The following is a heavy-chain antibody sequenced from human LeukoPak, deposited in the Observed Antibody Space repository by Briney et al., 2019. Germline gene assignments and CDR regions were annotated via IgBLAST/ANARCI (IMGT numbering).Heavy chain of an antibody. D-gene: IGHD3-3*01. J-gene: IGHJ4*02. V-gene: IGHV4-34*01. Sequence: LETLSLTCAVYGGSFSGYYWSWIRQPPGKGLEWIGEINHSGSTNYNPSLKSRVTISVDTSKNLFSLKLSSVTAADTAVYYCARERRIFGVVRPFFDYWGQGTLVTVSS. CDR3: ARERRIFGVVRPFFDY. CDR1: GGSFSGYY. CDR2: INHSGST.